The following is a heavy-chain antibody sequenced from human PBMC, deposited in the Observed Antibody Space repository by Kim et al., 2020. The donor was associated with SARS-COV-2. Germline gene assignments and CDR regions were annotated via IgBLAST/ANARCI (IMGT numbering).Heavy chain of an antibody. V-gene: IGHV4-39*01. J-gene: IGHJ5*02. Sequence: PSLRGRVTISVDTSTNQFSLKLSSVTAADTAVYYCARSPGGSGWFDPWGQGTLVTVSS. CDR3: ARSPGGSGWFDP. D-gene: IGHD1-26*01.